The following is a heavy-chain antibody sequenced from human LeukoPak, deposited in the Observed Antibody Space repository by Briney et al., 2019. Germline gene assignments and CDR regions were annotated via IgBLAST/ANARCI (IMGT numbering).Heavy chain of an antibody. D-gene: IGHD6-13*01. V-gene: IGHV3-23*01. CDR3: AKARGSSWSEFDY. CDR1: GFTFRDYA. Sequence: GGSLRLSCAASGFTFRDYAMSWVRQAPGKGLEWISTTINSGASTYYADSVKGRFTISRDNSKNTLYLQMVSLRVEDTALYCCAKARGSSWSEFDYWGQGTLVTVSS. J-gene: IGHJ4*02. CDR2: TINSGAST.